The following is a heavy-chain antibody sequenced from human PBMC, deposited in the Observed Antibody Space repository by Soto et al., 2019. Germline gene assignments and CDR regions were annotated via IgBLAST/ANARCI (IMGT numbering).Heavy chain of an antibody. J-gene: IGHJ6*02. D-gene: IGHD6-13*01. Sequence: EVHLLESGGGLVQPGESLRLSCAASGFIFSDYAMTWVRQAPGKGLEWVSGISGRGESIYYADSVEGRFTISRDNSKNTLYLQMNSLRGEDTAVYYCARDRHGSDWYTYYFYTLAVWGQGTTVTVSS. V-gene: IGHV3-23*01. CDR2: ISGRGESI. CDR3: ARDRHGSDWYTYYFYTLAV. CDR1: GFIFSDYA.